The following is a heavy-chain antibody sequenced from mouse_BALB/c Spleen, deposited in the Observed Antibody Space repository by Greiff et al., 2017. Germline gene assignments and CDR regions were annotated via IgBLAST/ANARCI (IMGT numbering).Heavy chain of an antibody. CDR1: GYTFTSYW. CDR3: ERVTTTPGY. CDR2: INPSTGYT. Sequence: VQLQQSGAELAKPGASVKMSCTASGYTFTSYWMHWVKQRPGQGLEWIGYINPSTGYTEYNQKFKDKATLTADKSSSTAYMQLSSLTSEDSAVYYCERVTTTPGYWGQGTTLTGSS. D-gene: IGHD2-12*01. J-gene: IGHJ2*01. V-gene: IGHV1-7*01.